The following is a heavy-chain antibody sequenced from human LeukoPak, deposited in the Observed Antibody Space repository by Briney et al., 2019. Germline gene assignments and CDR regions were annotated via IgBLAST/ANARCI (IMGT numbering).Heavy chain of an antibody. V-gene: IGHV3-48*01. CDR1: GFTFSSYS. D-gene: IGHD2-2*01. J-gene: IGHJ4*02. CDR3: ARDSSVTAAPIDY. CDR2: ISSSSSTI. Sequence: GGSLRLSCAASGFTFSSYSMNWVRQAPGKGLEWVSYISSSSSTIYYADSLKGRFTISRGDAENSLYLQMSSLRAEDTAVYYCARDSSVTAAPIDYWGQGTLVTVSS.